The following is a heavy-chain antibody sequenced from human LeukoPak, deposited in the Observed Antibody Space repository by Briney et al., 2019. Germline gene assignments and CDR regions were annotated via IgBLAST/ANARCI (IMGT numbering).Heavy chain of an antibody. CDR3: ARGLFLSGYLDAFDI. CDR2: IYNDGRT. CDR1: GFTVNNKY. V-gene: IGHV3-53*01. J-gene: IGHJ3*02. D-gene: IGHD3-22*01. Sequence: PGGSLRLSCAASGFTVNNKYMTWVRQAPGKGLEWVLLIYNDGRTYYADSVKGRCTISRDNLKNVLYLQMNSLKVEDTALYYCARGLFLSGYLDAFDIWGQGTVVTVSS.